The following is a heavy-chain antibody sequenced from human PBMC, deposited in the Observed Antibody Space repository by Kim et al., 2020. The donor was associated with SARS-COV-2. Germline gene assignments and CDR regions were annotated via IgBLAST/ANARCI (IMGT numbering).Heavy chain of an antibody. D-gene: IGHD3-3*01. CDR1: GGSISSSSYY. CDR2: IYYSGST. CDR3: ARIDFWSGITGFDP. Sequence: SETLSLTCTVSGGSISSSSYYWGWIRQPPGKGLEWIGSIYYSGSTYYNPSLKSRVTISVDTSKNQFSLKLSSVTAADTAVYYCARIDFWSGITGFDPWGQGTLVTVSS. V-gene: IGHV4-39*07. J-gene: IGHJ5*02.